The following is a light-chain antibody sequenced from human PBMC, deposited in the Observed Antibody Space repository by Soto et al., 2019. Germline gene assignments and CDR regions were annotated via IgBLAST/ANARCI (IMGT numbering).Light chain of an antibody. CDR2: AAS. CDR3: QKYYSAPFT. CDR1: QSISNF. Sequence: DIEMTQSPSSLSASVGDRVTITCRASQSISNFLSWYRKSPGRAPELLIYAASTLQPGVPSRFSGSGSGTDFTLTISSLQPEDVATYYCQKYYSAPFTFGPGTKLGIK. J-gene: IGKJ3*01. V-gene: IGKV1-27*01.